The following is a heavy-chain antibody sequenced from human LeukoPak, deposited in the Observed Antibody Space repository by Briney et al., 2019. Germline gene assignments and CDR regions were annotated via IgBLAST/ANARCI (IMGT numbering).Heavy chain of an antibody. CDR1: GITLSNYG. CDR2: ISGSGGGT. D-gene: IGHD3-22*01. J-gene: IGHJ4*02. Sequence: GGSLRLSCAVAGITLSNYGMSWVRQAPGKGLEWVAGISGSGGGTNYADSVKGRFTISRDNPRNTLYLKMNSLRAEDTAVYFCAKRGVVIRVILVGFHKEAYYFDSWGQGALVTVSS. V-gene: IGHV3-23*01. CDR3: AKRGVVIRVILVGFHKEAYYFDS.